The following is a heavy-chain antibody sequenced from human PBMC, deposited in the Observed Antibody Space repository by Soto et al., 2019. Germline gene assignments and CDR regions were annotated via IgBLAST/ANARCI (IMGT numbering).Heavy chain of an antibody. Sequence: GGSLRLSCASSGFTLSMSAVNWVRQSPGKGLEWVSYISDSGDRTYYADSVKGRFTISRDRSKNTVSLQMDSLRAEDTAVYYCAKDRGIIVKAGDAFDVWGQGTKVTVSS. D-gene: IGHD3-16*02. CDR2: ISDSGDRT. CDR1: GFTLSMSA. V-gene: IGHV3-23*01. CDR3: AKDRGIIVKAGDAFDV. J-gene: IGHJ3*01.